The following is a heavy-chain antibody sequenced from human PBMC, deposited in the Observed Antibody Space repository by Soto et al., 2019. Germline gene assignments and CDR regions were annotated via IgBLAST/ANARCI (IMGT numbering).Heavy chain of an antibody. CDR1: GFTFSNNG. CDR2: ISYEGSEK. J-gene: IGHJ4*02. Sequence: QVHLVESGGGVVQPGRSLRLSCAASGFTFSNNGMHWVRQAPGKGLEWMGVISYEGSEKYYAGSVKGRFTISRDNSKNTLYLQMDTLRAEDTAIYNCVKDKGAAAGFDDWGQGILVTVSS. CDR3: VKDKGAAAGFDD. D-gene: IGHD6-13*01. V-gene: IGHV3-30*18.